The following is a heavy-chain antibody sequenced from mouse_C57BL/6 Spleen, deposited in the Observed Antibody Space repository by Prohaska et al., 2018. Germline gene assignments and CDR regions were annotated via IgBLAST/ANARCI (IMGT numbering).Heavy chain of an antibody. V-gene: IGHV5-4*01. J-gene: IGHJ3*01. CDR3: ASPSDDYDGSWFAY. CDR1: GFTFSSYA. Sequence: GGGLVKPGGSLKLSCAASGFTFSSYAMSWVRQTPEKRLEWVATISDGGSYTYYPDNVKGRFTISRDNAKNNLYLQMSHLKSEDTAMYYCASPSDDYDGSWFAYWGQGTLVTVSA. CDR2: ISDGGSYT. D-gene: IGHD2-4*01.